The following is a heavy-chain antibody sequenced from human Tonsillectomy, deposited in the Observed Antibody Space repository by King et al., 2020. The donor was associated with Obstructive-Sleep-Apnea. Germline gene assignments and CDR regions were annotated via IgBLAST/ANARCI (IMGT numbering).Heavy chain of an antibody. CDR1: GFTFSDYY. V-gene: IGHV3-11*06. CDR3: ARNVFRGYYYVDD. D-gene: IGHD3-22*01. J-gene: IGHJ4*02. Sequence: QLVQSGGGLVKPGGSLGLSCAASGFTFSDYYMSWIRQAPGKGLEWVSYISSSSSYTNYADSVKGRFTISRDNAKNSLYLQMNSLRAEDTAVYYCARNVFRGYYYVDDWGQGTLVTVTS. CDR2: ISSSSSYT.